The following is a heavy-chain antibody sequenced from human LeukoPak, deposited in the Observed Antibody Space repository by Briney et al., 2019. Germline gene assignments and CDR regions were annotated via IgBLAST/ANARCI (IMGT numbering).Heavy chain of an antibody. V-gene: IGHV1-69*02. D-gene: IGHD2-2*01. J-gene: IGHJ6*03. CDR1: GGTLSSYT. CDR2: IIPILGIA. Sequence: GSSVKVSCKASGGTLSSYTISWVRQAPGQGLEWMGRIIPILGIANYAQKFQGRVTITADKSTSTAYMELSSLRSEDTAVYYCASYCSSTSCSDYYYYYMDVWGKGTTVTVSS. CDR3: ASYCSSTSCSDYYYYYMDV.